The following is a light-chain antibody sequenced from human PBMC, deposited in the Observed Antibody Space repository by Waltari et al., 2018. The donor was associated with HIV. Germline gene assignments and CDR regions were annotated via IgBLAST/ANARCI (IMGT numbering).Light chain of an antibody. V-gene: IGLV3-1*01. J-gene: IGLJ2*01. CDR3: QAWDSSTAV. CDR2: QDT. Sequence: SYELTQPPSVSVSPGQTASITCSGDKLGDRYACWYYHKPGPSPVLVIYQDTKRPSGIPVRFSGSNSGNTATLTISGTQAMDEADYYCQAWDSSTAVFGGGTKLTVL. CDR1: KLGDRY.